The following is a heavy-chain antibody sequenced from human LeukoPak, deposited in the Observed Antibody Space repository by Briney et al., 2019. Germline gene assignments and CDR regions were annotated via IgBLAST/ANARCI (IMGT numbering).Heavy chain of an antibody. V-gene: IGHV1-69*13. CDR3: AGERRGYSYGSIDY. Sequence: ASVKVSCKASGGTFSSYAISWVRQAPGQGLEWMGGIIPIFGTANYAQKFQGRVTITADESTSTAYMELSSLRSEDTAVYYCAGERRGYSYGSIDYWGQGTLVTVSS. D-gene: IGHD5-18*01. CDR2: IIPIFGTA. CDR1: GGTFSSYA. J-gene: IGHJ4*02.